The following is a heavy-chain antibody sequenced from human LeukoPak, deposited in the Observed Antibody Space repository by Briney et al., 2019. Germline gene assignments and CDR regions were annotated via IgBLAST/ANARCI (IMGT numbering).Heavy chain of an antibody. Sequence: GGSLRLSCAASGFTFSSFDMHWVRHPTGQGLEWVSTIGTASDTYYPGSVEGRFTLSRDNAKNSLYLQMNSLTAGDTAVYYCASEPPRGKYYYMDVWGKGTTVTVSS. V-gene: IGHV3-13*01. CDR3: ASEPPRGKYYYMDV. CDR1: GFTFSSFD. D-gene: IGHD1-1*01. J-gene: IGHJ6*03. CDR2: IGTASDT.